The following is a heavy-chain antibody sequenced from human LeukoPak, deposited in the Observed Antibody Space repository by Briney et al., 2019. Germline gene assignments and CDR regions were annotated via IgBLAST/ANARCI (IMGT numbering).Heavy chain of an antibody. CDR3: ARDRHTDILTGYYFGYYYYYGMDV. V-gene: IGHV3-48*01. D-gene: IGHD3-9*01. CDR1: GFTFSSYS. Sequence: GGSLRLSCAASGFTFSSYSMNWVRQAPGKGLEWVSYISSSSSTIYYADSVKGRFTISRDNAKNSLYLQMNSLRAEDTAVYYCARDRHTDILTGYYFGYYYYYGMDVWGQGTTVTVSS. CDR2: ISSSSSTI. J-gene: IGHJ6*02.